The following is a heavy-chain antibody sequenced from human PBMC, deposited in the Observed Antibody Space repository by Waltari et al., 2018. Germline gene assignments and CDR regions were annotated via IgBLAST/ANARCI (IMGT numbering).Heavy chain of an antibody. D-gene: IGHD2-15*01. CDR2: IKQDGSEK. Sequence: EVQLVESGGGLVQPGGSLRLSCAASGFTFSSYGMSWVRQAPGKGLEWVANIKQDGSEKYYVDSVKGRFTISRDNAKNSLYLQMNSLRAEDTAVYYCARRAWYCSGGSCPPGLDYWGQGTLVTVSS. CDR3: ARRAWYCSGGSCPPGLDY. J-gene: IGHJ4*02. V-gene: IGHV3-7*01. CDR1: GFTFSSYG.